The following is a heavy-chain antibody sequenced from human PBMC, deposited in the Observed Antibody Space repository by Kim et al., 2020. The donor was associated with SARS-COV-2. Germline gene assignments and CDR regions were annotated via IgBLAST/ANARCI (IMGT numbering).Heavy chain of an antibody. D-gene: IGHD3-22*01. CDR3: ARSPQGFDGSGSYYFYFDS. Sequence: GGSLRLSCAASGFMFSSYAMSWVRQAPGKGLEWVATISASGSNTYYVDSVKGRLTISRDNSRNTLYLQMNSLRAEDTAAYYCARSPQGFDGSGSYYFYFDSWGQGTLVTVS. J-gene: IGHJ4*02. V-gene: IGHV3-23*01. CDR1: GFMFSSYA. CDR2: ISASGSNT.